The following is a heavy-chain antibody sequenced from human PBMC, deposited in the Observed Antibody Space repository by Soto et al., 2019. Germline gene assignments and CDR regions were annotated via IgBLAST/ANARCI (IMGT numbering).Heavy chain of an antibody. V-gene: IGHV1-69*13. Sequence: GASVKVSCKASGGTFSSYAISWVRQAPGQGLEWMGGIIPIFGTANYAQKFQGRVTITADESTSTAYMELSSLRSEDTAVYYCARNEGSGYPSYSGWFDPWGQGTLVTVSS. D-gene: IGHD3-22*01. CDR2: IIPIFGTA. CDR1: GGTFSSYA. J-gene: IGHJ5*02. CDR3: ARNEGSGYPSYSGWFDP.